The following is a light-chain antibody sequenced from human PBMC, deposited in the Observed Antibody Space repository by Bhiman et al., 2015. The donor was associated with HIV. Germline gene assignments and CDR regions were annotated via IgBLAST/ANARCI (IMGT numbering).Light chain of an antibody. Sequence: QSALTQPRSVSGSPGQSVTISCTGTSSDIGAYSYVSWYQHHPGKAPKLMIYDVNKRPSGVPDRFSGSKSGNTASLTISGLQAEDEADYYCCSYAGTYTWIFGGGTKLTV. V-gene: IGLV2-11*01. CDR1: SSDIGAYSY. CDR3: CSYAGTYTWI. CDR2: DVN. J-gene: IGLJ2*01.